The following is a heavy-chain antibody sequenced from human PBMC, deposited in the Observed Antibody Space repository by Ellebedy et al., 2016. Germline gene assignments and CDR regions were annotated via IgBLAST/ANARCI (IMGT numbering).Heavy chain of an antibody. J-gene: IGHJ4*02. D-gene: IGHD3-3*01. Sequence: GGSLRLXXAASGLTFNEYGMHWVRQAPGKGLEWVATIVFSGTATYYSDSLKGRFIVSRDNAKNSLFLQMNSLRVEDTAVYYCARDGSEWSRDYWGQGTLVTVSS. V-gene: IGHV3-21*01. CDR3: ARDGSEWSRDY. CDR2: IVFSGTAT. CDR1: GLTFNEYG.